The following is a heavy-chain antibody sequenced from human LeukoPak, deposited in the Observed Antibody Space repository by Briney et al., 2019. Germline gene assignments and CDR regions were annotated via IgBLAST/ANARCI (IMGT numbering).Heavy chain of an antibody. CDR1: GFTFSSYS. D-gene: IGHD3-22*01. V-gene: IGHV3-21*01. Sequence: GGSLRLSCAASGFTFSSYSMNWVRQAPGKGLEWVPSISSSSSYIYYADSVKGRFTISRDNAKNSLYLQMNSLRAEDTAVYYCARGGASSYYDSSGYSDYWGQGTLVTVSS. J-gene: IGHJ4*02. CDR3: ARGGASSYYDSSGYSDY. CDR2: ISSSSSYI.